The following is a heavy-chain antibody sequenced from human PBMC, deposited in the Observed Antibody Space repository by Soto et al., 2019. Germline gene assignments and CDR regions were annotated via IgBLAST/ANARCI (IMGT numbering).Heavy chain of an antibody. Sequence: ASVKVSCKASGYTFSSYAMDWVRQAPGQRLEWMGWINAGNGNTKYSQKFQGRVTMTRNTSISTAYMDLSSLRSEDTAVYYCARERSAAGTGWFDPWGQGTLVTVS. J-gene: IGHJ5*02. CDR2: INAGNGNT. CDR3: ARERSAAGTGWFDP. V-gene: IGHV1-3*01. CDR1: GYTFSSYA. D-gene: IGHD6-13*01.